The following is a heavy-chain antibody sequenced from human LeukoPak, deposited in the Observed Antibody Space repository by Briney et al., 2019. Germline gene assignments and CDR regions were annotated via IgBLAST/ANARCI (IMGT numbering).Heavy chain of an antibody. CDR2: ISGSGGST. Sequence: GASLRPSCAASGFTFSSYAMSWVRQAPGKGLEWVSAISGSGGSTYYADSVKGRFTISRDNSKNTLYLQMNSLRAEDTAVYYCAKMTYYYDSSGYYPNAFDIWGQGTMVTVSS. V-gene: IGHV3-23*01. CDR1: GFTFSSYA. CDR3: AKMTYYYDSSGYYPNAFDI. D-gene: IGHD3-22*01. J-gene: IGHJ3*02.